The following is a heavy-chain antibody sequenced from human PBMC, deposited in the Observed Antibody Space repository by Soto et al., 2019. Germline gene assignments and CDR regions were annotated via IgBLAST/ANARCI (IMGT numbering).Heavy chain of an antibody. D-gene: IGHD4-17*01. V-gene: IGHV1-8*01. J-gene: IGHJ4*02. CDR2: MNPNSGNT. Sequence: QVQLVQSGAEVKKPGASVKVSCKASGYTFTSYDINWVRQATGQGLEWMGWMNPNSGNTGYAQKFQGRVTMTRNTSISTAYMELRSLRSEDTAVYYYAIKRVYGGLPDYWGQGTLVTVSS. CDR3: AIKRVYGGLPDY. CDR1: GYTFTSYD.